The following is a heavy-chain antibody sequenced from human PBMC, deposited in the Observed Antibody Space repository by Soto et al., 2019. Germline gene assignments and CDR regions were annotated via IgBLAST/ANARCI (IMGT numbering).Heavy chain of an antibody. Sequence: GGSLRLSCAASGFTFSSYSMNWVRQAPGKGLEWVSSISSSSSYIYYADSVKGRFTISRDNAKNSLYLQMNSLRAEDTAVYYCARDKQVPAAYPAFDPWGQGTLVTVSS. CDR2: ISSSSSYI. CDR3: ARDKQVPAAYPAFDP. J-gene: IGHJ5*02. D-gene: IGHD2-2*01. V-gene: IGHV3-21*01. CDR1: GFTFSSYS.